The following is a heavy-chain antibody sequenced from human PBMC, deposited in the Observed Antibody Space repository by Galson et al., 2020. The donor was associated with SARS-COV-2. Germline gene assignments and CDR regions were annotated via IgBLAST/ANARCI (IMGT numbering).Heavy chain of an antibody. CDR3: ARDPTVTTHLGDYLCYYYGMDV. Sequence: ASVKVSCKESGYTFTSYYMHWVRQAPGQGLEWMGIINPSGGSTSYEQKFQGRVNMTRDTSTRTVYMELSSLRTEDTAVYYCARDPTVTTHLGDYLCYYYGMDVWGQGTTVTVSS. V-gene: IGHV1-46*01. CDR1: GYTFTSYY. CDR2: INPSGGST. D-gene: IGHD4-4*01. J-gene: IGHJ6*02.